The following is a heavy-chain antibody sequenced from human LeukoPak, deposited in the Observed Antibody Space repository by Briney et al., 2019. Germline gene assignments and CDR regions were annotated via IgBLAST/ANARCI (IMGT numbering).Heavy chain of an antibody. CDR3: ARLSDGYNDF. J-gene: IGHJ4*02. Sequence: GESLKISCQASGYTFTNYWIAWVRQMPGKGLESMGIIYPGDSDTRYSPSFQGQVTFSADKSISTAYLQWSSLKASDTAMYYCARLSDGYNDFWGQGTLVTVSS. CDR2: IYPGDSDT. CDR1: GYTFTNYW. D-gene: IGHD5-24*01. V-gene: IGHV5-51*01.